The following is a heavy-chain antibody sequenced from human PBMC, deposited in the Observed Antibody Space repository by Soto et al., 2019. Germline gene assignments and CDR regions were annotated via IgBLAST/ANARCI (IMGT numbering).Heavy chain of an antibody. J-gene: IGHJ4*02. Sequence: QLQLQESGPGRVKPSETLSLTCTVSGGSISSGSYYWGWIRQPPGKGLEWIGSIYYSGSTYYNPSLKSRVTISVDTSKNQFSLKLSSVTAADTAVYYCARHTPAISISDHWGQGTLVTVSS. CDR3: ARHTPAISISDH. V-gene: IGHV4-39*01. CDR2: IYYSGST. CDR1: GGSISSGSYY. D-gene: IGHD2-15*01.